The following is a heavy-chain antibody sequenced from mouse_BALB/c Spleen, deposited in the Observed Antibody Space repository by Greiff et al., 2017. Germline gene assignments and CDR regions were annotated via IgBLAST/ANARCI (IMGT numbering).Heavy chain of an antibody. CDR3: ARSTTMITVWYFDV. D-gene: IGHD2-4*01. J-gene: IGHJ1*01. V-gene: IGHV3-8*02. CDR1: GDSITSGY. CDR2: ISYSGST. Sequence: VQLQQSGPSLVKPSQTLSLTCSVTGDSITSGYWNWIRKFPGNKLEYMGYISYSGSTYYNPSLKSRISITRDTSKNQYYLQLNSVTTEDTATYYCARSTTMITVWYFDVWGAGTTVTVSS.